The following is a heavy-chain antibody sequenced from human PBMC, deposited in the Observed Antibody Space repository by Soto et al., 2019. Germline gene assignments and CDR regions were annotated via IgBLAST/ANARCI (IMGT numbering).Heavy chain of an antibody. CDR1: GYTFTSYG. CDR3: ARGQGEYCSGGSCYANYFYSGMDV. Sequence: GASVKVSCKASGYTFTSYGVTWVRQAPGQGLEWVGWISAHDGHTNYAQKFQDRVTMTTDTSTSTAYMDLGSLRSDDSAVYYCARGQGEYCSGGSCYANYFYSGMDVWGQGTTVTV. D-gene: IGHD2-15*01. CDR2: ISAHDGHT. J-gene: IGHJ6*02. V-gene: IGHV1-18*01.